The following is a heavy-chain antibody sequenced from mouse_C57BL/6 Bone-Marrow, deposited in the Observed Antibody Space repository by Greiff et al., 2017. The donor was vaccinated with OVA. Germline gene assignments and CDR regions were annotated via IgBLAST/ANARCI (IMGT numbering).Heavy chain of an antibody. V-gene: IGHV5-9*01. Sequence: EVQVVESGGGLVKPGGSLKLSCAASGFTFSSYTMSWVRQTPEKRLEWVATISGGGGNTYYPDSVKGRFTISRDNAKNTLYLQMSSLRTENKALYYCARQTAHVPLIAYWGQGTLVTVSA. CDR2: ISGGGGNT. D-gene: IGHD3-2*02. CDR3: ARQTAHVPLIAY. J-gene: IGHJ3*01. CDR1: GFTFSSYT.